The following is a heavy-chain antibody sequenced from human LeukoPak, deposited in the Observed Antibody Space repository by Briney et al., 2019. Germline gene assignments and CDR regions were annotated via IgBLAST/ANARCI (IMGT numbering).Heavy chain of an antibody. D-gene: IGHD5-24*01. J-gene: IGHJ4*02. CDR2: IYYSGST. CDR3: ARIVGRRWLQLRGYYFDY. Sequence: SETLSLTCTVSGGSISSYYWSWSRQPSGKGLEWIGYIYYSGSTNYNPSLKSRVTISVDTSKNQFSLKLSSVTAADTAVYYCARIVGRRWLQLRGYYFDYWGQGTLVTVSS. V-gene: IGHV4-59*01. CDR1: GGSISSYY.